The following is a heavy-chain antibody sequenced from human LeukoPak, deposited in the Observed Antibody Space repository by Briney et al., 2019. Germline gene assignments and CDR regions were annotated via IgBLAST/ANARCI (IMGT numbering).Heavy chain of an antibody. D-gene: IGHD2-15*01. J-gene: IGHJ4*02. CDR3: AKTPRYCSGGSCYGGYFDY. CDR2: ISGSGGST. V-gene: IGHV3-23*01. CDR1: GFTFSSYA. Sequence: GGSLRLSCAASGFTFSSYAMHWVRQAPGKGLEWVSAISGSGGSTYYADSVKGRFTISRDNSKNTLYAQMNSLRAEDTAVYYCAKTPRYCSGGSCYGGYFDYWGQGTLVTVSS.